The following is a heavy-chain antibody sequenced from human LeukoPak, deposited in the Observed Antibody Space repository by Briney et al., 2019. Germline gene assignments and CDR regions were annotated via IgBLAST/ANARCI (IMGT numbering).Heavy chain of an antibody. J-gene: IGHJ6*02. V-gene: IGHV1-18*01. CDR2: ISAYNGNT. Sequence: ASVKVSCKASGYTFTSYGISWVRQAPGQGLEWMGWISAYNGNTNYAQKLQGGVTMTTDTSTSTAYMELRSLRSDDTAVYYCARAEGYCSSTSCYTTYYYYYGMDVWGQGTTVTVSS. D-gene: IGHD2-2*02. CDR3: ARAEGYCSSTSCYTTYYYYYGMDV. CDR1: GYTFTSYG.